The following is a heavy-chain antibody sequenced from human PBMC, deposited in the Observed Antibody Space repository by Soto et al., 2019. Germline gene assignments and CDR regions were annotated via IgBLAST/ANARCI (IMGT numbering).Heavy chain of an antibody. CDR2: ISYDGSNK. Sequence: GGSLRLSCAASGFTFSSYAMHWVRQAPGKGLEWVAVISYDGSNKYYADSVKGRFTISRDNSKNTLYLQLNSLRAEDTAVYYCAKGYYSGYDLAYFDYWGQGTLVTVSS. V-gene: IGHV3-30-3*01. J-gene: IGHJ4*02. CDR3: AKGYYSGYDLAYFDY. CDR1: GFTFSSYA. D-gene: IGHD5-12*01.